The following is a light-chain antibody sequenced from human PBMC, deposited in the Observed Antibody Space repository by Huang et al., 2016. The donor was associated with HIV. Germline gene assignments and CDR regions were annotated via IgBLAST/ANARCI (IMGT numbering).Light chain of an antibody. V-gene: IGKV1-39*01. CDR2: AAS. J-gene: IGKJ1*01. CDR1: QTISSY. Sequence: DIQMTQSPSSLSASVGDRVTITCRASQTISSYLNWYQQKPEKAPKLLSYAASSLQSGVPSRFSGSGSGTDFTLTISSLQPEDFATYYCQQSFSAPRTFGQGTKVEVK. CDR3: QQSFSAPRT.